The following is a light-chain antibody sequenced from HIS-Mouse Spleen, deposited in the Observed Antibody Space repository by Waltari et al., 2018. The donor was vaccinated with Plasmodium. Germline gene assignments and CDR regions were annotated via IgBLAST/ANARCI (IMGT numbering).Light chain of an antibody. CDR1: QGISSY. CDR3: QQYNNWPPP. CDR2: AAS. J-gene: IGKJ4*01. V-gene: IGKV1-9*01. Sequence: DIQLTQSPSFLSASVGDRVTITCRASQGISSYLAWYQQKPGKAPKLLIYAASTLQSGVPSRFSGSGSGTEFTLTISSLQPEDFATYYCQQYNNWPPPFGGGTKVEIK.